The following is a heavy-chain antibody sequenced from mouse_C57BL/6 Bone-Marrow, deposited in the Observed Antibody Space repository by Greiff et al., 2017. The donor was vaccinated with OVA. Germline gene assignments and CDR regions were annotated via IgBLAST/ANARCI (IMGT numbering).Heavy chain of an antibody. CDR3: TRRRTTTVAATDG. CDR2: IDPSDSYT. D-gene: IGHD1-1*01. J-gene: IGHJ2*01. CDR1: GYTLTSYW. Sequence: QVQLQQPGDELVKPGASVKLSCKASGYTLTSYWMQWVKQRPGQGLEWIGEIDPSDSYTNYNQKFKGKATLTVDTSSSTAYMQLSSLTPEDPAVYYCTRRRTTTVAATDGWGQGTTLTVSS. V-gene: IGHV1-50*01.